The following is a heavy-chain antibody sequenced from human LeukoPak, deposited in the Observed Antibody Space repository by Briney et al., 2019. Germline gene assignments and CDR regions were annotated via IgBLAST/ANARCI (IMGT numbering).Heavy chain of an antibody. V-gene: IGHV4-59*11. CDR2: IYYSGSS. J-gene: IGHJ5*02. Sequence: SETLSLTCTVSGGSISSHYWSWIRQPPGKGLEWIGYIYYSGSSKYYPSLKSRVTISVDTSKNQFSLKLSSVTAADTAVYYCARLYDSSGYTNWLDPWGQGTLVTVSS. CDR3: ARLYDSSGYTNWLDP. CDR1: GGSISSHY. D-gene: IGHD3-22*01.